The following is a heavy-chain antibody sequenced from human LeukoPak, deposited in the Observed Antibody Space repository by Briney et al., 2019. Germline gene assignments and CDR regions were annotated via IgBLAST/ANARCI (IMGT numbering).Heavy chain of an antibody. Sequence: GGSLRLSCAASGFTFSSYGMHWVRQAPGKGLKWVAVISYDGSNKYYADSVKGRFTISRDNSKNTLYLQMNSLKTEDTAVYYCTTDPPWTYYYDSSGTGKLDYWGQGTLVTVSS. V-gene: IGHV3-30*03. CDR1: GFTFSSYG. CDR3: TTDPPWTYYYDSSGTGKLDY. D-gene: IGHD3-22*01. CDR2: ISYDGSNK. J-gene: IGHJ4*02.